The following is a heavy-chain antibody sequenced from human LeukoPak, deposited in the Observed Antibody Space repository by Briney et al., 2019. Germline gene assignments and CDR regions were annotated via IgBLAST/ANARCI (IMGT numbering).Heavy chain of an antibody. D-gene: IGHD2-2*01. CDR2: MNPNSGVT. V-gene: IGHV1-2*02. J-gene: IGHJ4*02. Sequence: ASVKVSCKPSGYTFTVNYLHWVRQAPGQGLEWVGWMNPNSGVTGYAQNFQGRVTMTRDTSISTAYMELSSLTSDDTAVYYCTGGAGTSLFDYWGQGSLVTVSS. CDR3: TGGAGTSLFDY. CDR1: GYTFTVNY.